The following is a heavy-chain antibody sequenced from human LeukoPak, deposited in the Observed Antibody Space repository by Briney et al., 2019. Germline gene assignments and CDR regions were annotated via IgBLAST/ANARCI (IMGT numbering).Heavy chain of an antibody. V-gene: IGHV1-2*02. Sequence: GGSLRLSCAASGYTFTGYYMHWVRQAPGQGLEWMGWINPNSGGTNYAQKFQGRVTMTRDTSISTAYMELSRLRSDDTAVYYCARDSYYDILTGYWSPGDYYYYYMDVWGKGTTVTVSS. D-gene: IGHD3-9*01. CDR1: GYTFTGYY. CDR2: INPNSGGT. J-gene: IGHJ6*03. CDR3: ARDSYYDILTGYWSPGDYYYYYMDV.